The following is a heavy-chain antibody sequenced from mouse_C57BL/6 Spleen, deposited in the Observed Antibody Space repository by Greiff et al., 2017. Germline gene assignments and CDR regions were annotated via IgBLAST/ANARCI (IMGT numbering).Heavy chain of an antibody. Sequence: EVHLVESGGGLVKPGGSLKLSCAASGFTFSSYTMSWVRQTPEKRLEWVATISGGGGNTYYPDSVKGRFTISRDNAKNTLYLQMSSLRSEDTALYYCARPPYGSYWYFDVWGTGTTVTVSS. CDR3: ARPPYGSYWYFDV. D-gene: IGHD2-2*01. CDR2: ISGGGGNT. CDR1: GFTFSSYT. J-gene: IGHJ1*03. V-gene: IGHV5-9*01.